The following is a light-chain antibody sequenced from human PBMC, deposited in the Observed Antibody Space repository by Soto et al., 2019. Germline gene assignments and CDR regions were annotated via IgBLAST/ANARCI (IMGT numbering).Light chain of an antibody. J-gene: IGLJ2*01. V-gene: IGLV2-14*03. Sequence: QPVLTQPASVSGSPGQSITISCTGTSSDVGGFDYVSWYQHHSGAAPKLIIYDVTNRPSGVSDRFSGSKSGNTASLTISGLQAEDEADYFCRSHTSSSALVIFGGGTKVTVL. CDR2: DVT. CDR3: RSHTSSSALVI. CDR1: SSDVGGFDY.